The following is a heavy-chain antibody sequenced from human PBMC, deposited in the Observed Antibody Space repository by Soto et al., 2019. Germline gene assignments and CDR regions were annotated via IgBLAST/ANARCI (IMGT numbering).Heavy chain of an antibody. V-gene: IGHV3-30*18. CDR2: ISYDGSNK. J-gene: IGHJ4*02. CDR1: GFTFSSYG. D-gene: IGHD6-13*01. Sequence: QVQLVESGGGVVQPGRSLRLSCAASGFTFSSYGMHWVRQAPGKGLEWVAVISYDGSNKYYADSVKGRFTISRDNSKNTLYLQMNSLRAEDTAVYYCAKGGYSSRKRVDYWGQGTLVTVSS. CDR3: AKGGYSSRKRVDY.